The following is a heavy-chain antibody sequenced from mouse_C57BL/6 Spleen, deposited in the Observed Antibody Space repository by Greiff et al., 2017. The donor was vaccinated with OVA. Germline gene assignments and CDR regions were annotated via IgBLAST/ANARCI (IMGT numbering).Heavy chain of an antibody. Sequence: EVQLQQSGPELVKPGASVKMSCKASGYTFTDYNMHWVKQSHGKSLEWIGYINPNNGGTSYNQKFKGKATLTVNKSSSTAYMELRSLTSEDSAVYYCARSYYGSSDYAMDYWGQGTSVTVSS. J-gene: IGHJ4*01. D-gene: IGHD1-1*01. V-gene: IGHV1-22*01. CDR3: ARSYYGSSDYAMDY. CDR2: INPNNGGT. CDR1: GYTFTDYN.